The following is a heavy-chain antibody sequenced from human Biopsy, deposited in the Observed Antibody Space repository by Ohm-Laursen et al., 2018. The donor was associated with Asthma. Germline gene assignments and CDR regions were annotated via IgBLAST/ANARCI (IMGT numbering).Heavy chain of an antibody. CDR3: ARGPNYHGSGRAPVGMDV. V-gene: IGHV4-61*01. D-gene: IGHD3-10*01. Sequence: TLSLTCTVSGGSVSTGSYYWSWIRQPPGKGLEWLGYIYYTGSDNYNPSLKSRVTISVDTSKNQFSLRLNSVTAADTAVYYCARGPNYHGSGRAPVGMDVWGQGTTVTVSS. CDR1: GGSVSTGSYY. CDR2: IYYTGSD. J-gene: IGHJ6*02.